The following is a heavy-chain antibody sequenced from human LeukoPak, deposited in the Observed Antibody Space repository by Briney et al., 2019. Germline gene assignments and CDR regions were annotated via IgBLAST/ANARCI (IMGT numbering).Heavy chain of an antibody. V-gene: IGHV3-33*01. J-gene: IGHJ4*02. D-gene: IGHD1-7*01. CDR1: GFTLSSYG. Sequence: GGSLRLSCAASGFTLSSYGMHWVRQAPGKGLEWVAVIWYDGSNKYYADSVKGRFTISRDNSKNTLYLQMNSLRAEDTAVYYCARDMDYRPIGNYYYGYWGQGTLVTVSS. CDR2: IWYDGSNK. CDR3: ARDMDYRPIGNYYYGY.